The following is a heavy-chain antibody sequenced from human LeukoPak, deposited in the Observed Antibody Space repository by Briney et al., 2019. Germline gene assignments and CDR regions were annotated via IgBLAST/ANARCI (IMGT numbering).Heavy chain of an antibody. CDR2: IGGNGGST. CDR3: ANEIRPNDY. D-gene: IGHD4-17*01. CDR1: GFTFSSYA. J-gene: IGHJ4*02. V-gene: IGHV3-23*01. Sequence: PGGSLRLSCAASGFTFSSYAMSWVRQAPGKGLEWVSGIGGNGGSTYYADSAKGRFTISRDNSKNTLYLQMNSLRAEDTAVYYCANEIRPNDYWGQGTQVTVSS.